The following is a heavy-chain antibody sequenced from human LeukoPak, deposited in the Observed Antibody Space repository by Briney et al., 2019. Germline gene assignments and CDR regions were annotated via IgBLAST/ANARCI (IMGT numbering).Heavy chain of an antibody. CDR2: IYYSGST. Sequence: PSETLSLTCTVSGGSISSSSYYWSWIRQPPGKELEWIGYIYYSGSTNYNPSLKSRVTISVDTSKNQFSLKLSSVTAADTAVYYCARYRDGYNSCLDYWGQGTLVTVSS. V-gene: IGHV4-61*01. CDR3: ARYRDGYNSCLDY. J-gene: IGHJ4*02. CDR1: GGSISSSSYY. D-gene: IGHD5-24*01.